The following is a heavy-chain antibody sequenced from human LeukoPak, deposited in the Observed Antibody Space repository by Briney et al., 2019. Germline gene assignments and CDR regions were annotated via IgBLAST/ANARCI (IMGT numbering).Heavy chain of an antibody. CDR3: AMDYGDYYYGMHV. CDR2: IKSDGRST. D-gene: IGHD4-17*01. J-gene: IGHJ6*02. CDR1: GFTFCSYW. Sequence: AESLRLSCAASGFTFCSYWMHGVRQARGKEVVWVSRIKSDGRSTNYADSVKGRFTISSDNPKNTLYLQINSLRAEDTAVYYCAMDYGDYYYGMHVWGQGTTGTVS. V-gene: IGHV3-74*01.